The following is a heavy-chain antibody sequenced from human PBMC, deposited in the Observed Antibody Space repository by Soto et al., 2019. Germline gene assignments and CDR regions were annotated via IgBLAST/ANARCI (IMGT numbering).Heavy chain of an antibody. J-gene: IGHJ4*02. CDR1: GYTFTTYW. D-gene: IGHD1-26*01. CDR3: VRVRKKWAGGAY. CDR2: IDPSDSDT. Sequence: EVQLVQSGAEVKKPGESLRISCKGSGYTFTTYWIGWVRQMPGKGLEWMGMIDPSDSDTNYSPPFQGHVTMSADKSINTADVQWSSLKPSDTAMYFCVRVRKKWAGGAYWGQGTLVTVSS. V-gene: IGHV5-10-1*03.